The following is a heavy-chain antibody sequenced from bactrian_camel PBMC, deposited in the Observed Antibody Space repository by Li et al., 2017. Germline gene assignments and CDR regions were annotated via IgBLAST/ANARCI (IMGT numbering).Heavy chain of an antibody. CDR1: GITFSRHD. Sequence: HVQLVESGGGLVQPGESLRLSCVASGITFSRHDMSWVRQAPGKEVEWVAGITSLPSLFRAASYADSVKGRFAISKDNAKNTLYLQMNSLKPEDTAMYYCAAVRYGVTWYPLYRARSADFGYWGQGTQVTVS. J-gene: IGHJ6*01. CDR3: AAVRYGVTWYPLYRARSADFGY. D-gene: IGHD6*01. V-gene: IGHV3S6*01. CDR2: ITSLPSLFRAA.